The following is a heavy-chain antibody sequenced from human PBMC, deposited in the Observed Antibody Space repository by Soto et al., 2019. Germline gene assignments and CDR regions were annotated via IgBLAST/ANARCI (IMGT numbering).Heavy chain of an antibody. V-gene: IGHV4-59*13. D-gene: IGHD6-13*01. CDR2: VFYSGST. J-gene: IGHJ5*02. CDR3: ARDMYSRQNWFDP. CDR1: GASITSFS. Sequence: QVQLQESGPGLVKPSETLSLTCSVSGASITSFSWSWIRQSPDKGLEWIGYVFYSGSTTYNPSLKSRVTLSIDTSKNQFSLKLTSVTAADTAIYFCARDMYSRQNWFDPWGQGTLVTVSS.